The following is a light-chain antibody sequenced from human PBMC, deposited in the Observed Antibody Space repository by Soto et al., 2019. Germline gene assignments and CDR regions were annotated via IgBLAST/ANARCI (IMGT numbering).Light chain of an antibody. V-gene: IGKV1-5*03. Sequence: DIQMTQSPSTLSASVGDRVTITCRASQSISSWLAWYQQKPGKAPKLLIYKASSLESGVPSRFSGSGSGTEFTLTIISLQPDDFATYYCQQYNSYSWTFGQGTKV. CDR3: QQYNSYSWT. CDR1: QSISSW. J-gene: IGKJ1*01. CDR2: KAS.